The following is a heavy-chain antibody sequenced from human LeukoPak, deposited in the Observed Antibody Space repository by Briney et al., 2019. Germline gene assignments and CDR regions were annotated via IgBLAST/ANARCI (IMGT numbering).Heavy chain of an antibody. D-gene: IGHD3/OR15-3a*01. Sequence: GGSLRLSCIASGFTINQHAMSWVRQAPVKGLEWVASIRPDGSAVFYVDSVKGRFTFSRDNAKNSLDLQMNSLRAEDTAVYYCARFGLPYSIDLWGQGTMVTVSS. CDR1: GFTINQHA. CDR3: ARFGLPYSIDL. J-gene: IGHJ6*02. V-gene: IGHV3-7*01. CDR2: IRPDGSAV.